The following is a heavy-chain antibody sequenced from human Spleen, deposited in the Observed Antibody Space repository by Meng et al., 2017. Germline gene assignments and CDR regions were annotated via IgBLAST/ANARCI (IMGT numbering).Heavy chain of an antibody. CDR1: GFTFSSYE. CDR3: ARETYCGGDCPFDY. V-gene: IGHV3-49*04. CDR2: IKSKAYGGTT. D-gene: IGHD2-21*02. J-gene: IGHJ4*02. Sequence: GESLKISCAASGFTFSSYEMNWVRQAPGKGLEWIGRIKSKAYGGTTEYAASVKGRFTISRDDSKSIASLQMNSLKAEDTAVYYCARETYCGGDCPFDYWGQGTLVTVSS.